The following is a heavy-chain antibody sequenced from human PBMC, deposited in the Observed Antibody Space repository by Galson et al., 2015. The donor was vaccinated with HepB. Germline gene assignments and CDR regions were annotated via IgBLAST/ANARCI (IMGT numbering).Heavy chain of an antibody. J-gene: IGHJ3*02. CDR1: GYTFTGYY. V-gene: IGHV1-2*02. CDR3: ARDKDDAFDI. Sequence: SVKVSCKASGYTFTGYYMHWVRQAPGLGLEWMGWINPNSGGTSYAQKFQGRVTMTRDTSINTAYMELSGLTYDDEAVYYCARDKDDAFDIWGQGTMVTVSS. CDR2: INPNSGGT.